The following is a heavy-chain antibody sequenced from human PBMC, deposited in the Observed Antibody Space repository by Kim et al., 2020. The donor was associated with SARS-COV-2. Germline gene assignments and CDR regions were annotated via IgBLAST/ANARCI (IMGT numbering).Heavy chain of an antibody. V-gene: IGHV5-10-1*01. Sequence: GESLKISCKGSGYSFTSYWISWVRQMPGKGLEWMGRIDPSDSYTNYSPSFQGHVTISADKSISTAYLQWSSLKASDTAMYYCARHGHYYDSSGGWFDPWGQGTLVTVSS. CDR1: GYSFTSYW. CDR2: IDPSDSYT. D-gene: IGHD3-22*01. J-gene: IGHJ5*02. CDR3: ARHGHYYDSSGGWFDP.